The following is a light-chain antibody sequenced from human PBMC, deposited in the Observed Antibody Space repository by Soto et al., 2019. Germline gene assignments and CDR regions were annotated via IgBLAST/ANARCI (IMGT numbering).Light chain of an antibody. V-gene: IGKV3-20*01. CDR3: QQYGSFPRT. Sequence: EIVLTQSPGTLSLSPGEGATLSCRASQSVSRNYLAWYQQKPGQAPRLLIYSASYRATGVPDRFSGSGSGADITLTIRGLEPEDFAVYYCQQYGSFPRTFGQGTKVEIK. J-gene: IGKJ2*01. CDR1: QSVSRNY. CDR2: SAS.